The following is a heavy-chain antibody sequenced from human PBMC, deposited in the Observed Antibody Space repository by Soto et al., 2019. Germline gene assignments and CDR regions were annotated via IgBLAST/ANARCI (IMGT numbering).Heavy chain of an antibody. Sequence: SETLSLTCSVSGGSISSFTYYWGWIRQPPGKGLEWIGTVYYHENTYSNPSLKSRVTITVDTAKNQFSLNLRSVTAADTAMYFCARRERYYGSPGWFDPWGPGTLVTVSS. D-gene: IGHD3-10*01. CDR2: VYYHENT. CDR1: GGSISSFTYY. J-gene: IGHJ5*02. V-gene: IGHV4-39*01. CDR3: ARRERYYGSPGWFDP.